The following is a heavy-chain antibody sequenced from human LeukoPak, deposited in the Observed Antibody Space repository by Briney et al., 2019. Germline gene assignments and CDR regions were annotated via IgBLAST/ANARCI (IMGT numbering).Heavy chain of an antibody. Sequence: GGSLRLSCAASGFTFSSYAMHWVRQAPGKGLEWVAVISYDGSNKYYADSVKGRFTISRDNSKNTLYLQMNSLRAEDTAVYYCARRAGGYSHPYDYWGQGILVTVSS. D-gene: IGHD4-23*01. CDR1: GFTFSSYA. V-gene: IGHV3-30*14. CDR2: ISYDGSNK. J-gene: IGHJ4*02. CDR3: ARRAGGYSHPYDY.